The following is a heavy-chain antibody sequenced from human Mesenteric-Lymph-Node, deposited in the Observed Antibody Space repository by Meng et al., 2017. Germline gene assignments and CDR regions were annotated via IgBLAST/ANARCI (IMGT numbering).Heavy chain of an antibody. V-gene: IGHV4-30-4*01. CDR2: IYYSGTT. Sequence: QVQLQESGPRLVKPSQTLSLTCTVSGGSISSGDYDWTWIRQPPGKGLEWIGYIYYSGTTYFNPSLKSRVTMSVDMSKNQFSLKLTSVTAADTAVYFCARERAAPWGTWFDPWGQGALVTVSS. CDR1: GGSISSGDYD. D-gene: IGHD3-16*01. J-gene: IGHJ5*02. CDR3: ARERAAPWGTWFDP.